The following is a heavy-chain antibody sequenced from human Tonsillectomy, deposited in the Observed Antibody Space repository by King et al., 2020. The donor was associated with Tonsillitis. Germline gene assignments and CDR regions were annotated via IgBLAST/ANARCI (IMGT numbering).Heavy chain of an antibody. V-gene: IGHV3-11*06. CDR2: ISSSSSYT. D-gene: IGHD6-13*01. CDR1: GFTFSDYY. J-gene: IGHJ3*02. CDR3: SRDIAEAGNVYDAFDI. Sequence: VQLVESGGGLVKPGGSLRLSCAASGFTFSDYYMSWIRQAPGKGLEWVSYISSSSSYTNYAASVKGRFTISRDNAKNSLYLQLHSLRAEVAAVYYCSRDIAEAGNVYDAFDIWGQGTMVTVSS.